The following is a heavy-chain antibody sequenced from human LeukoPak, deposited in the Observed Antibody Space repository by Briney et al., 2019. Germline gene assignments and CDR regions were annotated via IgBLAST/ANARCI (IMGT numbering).Heavy chain of an antibody. J-gene: IGHJ6*02. V-gene: IGHV4-4*07. Sequence: SETLSLTCTVSGGSISSYYWSWIRQPAGKRLEWIGRIHTGGSTNYNPSLKTRVTMSVDTSKNQISLKLSSVTAADTAVYYCARDNPVDYYNNYGMDVWGQGITVTVSS. CDR3: ARDNPVDYYNNYGMDV. CDR1: GGSISSYY. CDR2: IHTGGST.